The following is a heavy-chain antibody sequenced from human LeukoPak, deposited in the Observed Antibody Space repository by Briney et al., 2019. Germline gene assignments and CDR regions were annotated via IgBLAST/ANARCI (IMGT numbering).Heavy chain of an antibody. V-gene: IGHV1-18*01. J-gene: IGHJ6*02. CDR2: ISAYNGNT. Sequence: GASVKVSCKASGYTFTSYGISWVRQAPGQGLEWMGWISAYNGNTNYAQKPQGRVTMTTDTSTSTAYMELRSLRSDDTAVYYCARDLYSSSWPSHYYYGMDVWGQGTTVTVSS. D-gene: IGHD6-13*01. CDR1: GYTFTSYG. CDR3: ARDLYSSSWPSHYYYGMDV.